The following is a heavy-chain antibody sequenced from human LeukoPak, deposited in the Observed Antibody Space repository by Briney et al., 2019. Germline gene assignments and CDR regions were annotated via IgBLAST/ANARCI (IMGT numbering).Heavy chain of an antibody. CDR3: ARRGSSGWYDY. CDR2: IDPSDSYT. J-gene: IGHJ4*02. D-gene: IGHD6-19*01. V-gene: IGHV5-10-1*01. CDR1: GYRFTSYW. Sequence: GESLKISCKGSGYRFTSYWISWVRQMPGKGLEWMGRIDPSDSYTNYSPSFQGHGTISTDKSTSTAYLQWNSLKASDTAMYYCARRGSSGWYDYWGQGTLVTVSS.